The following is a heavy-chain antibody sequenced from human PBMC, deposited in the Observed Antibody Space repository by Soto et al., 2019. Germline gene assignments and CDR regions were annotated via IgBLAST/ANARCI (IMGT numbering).Heavy chain of an antibody. V-gene: IGHV4-39*01. D-gene: IGHD4-17*01. CDR2: IYSGGAT. Sequence: QLQLQESGPRLVKPSEPLSLTCTVSGGSISGSISYWGWIRQPPEKGLEWIGSIYSGGATSYSPALKTIVTVSRATSKNHFSLNLTSATAADTAVYFGAGHPPYGHIQFDSWGQGALVTVSS. J-gene: IGHJ4*02. CDR3: AGHPPYGHIQFDS. CDR1: GGSISGSISY.